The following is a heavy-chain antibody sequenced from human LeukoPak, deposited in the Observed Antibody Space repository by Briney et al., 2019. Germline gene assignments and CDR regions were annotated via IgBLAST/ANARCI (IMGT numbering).Heavy chain of an antibody. Sequence: GGSLRPSCAASGFTFSSYSMNWVRQALGKGLEWVSSISSSSSYIYYADSVKGRFTISRDNAKNSLYLQMNSLRAEDTAVYYCARDYRWLPFDYWGQGTLVTVSS. CDR3: ARDYRWLPFDY. J-gene: IGHJ4*02. D-gene: IGHD5-24*01. V-gene: IGHV3-21*01. CDR2: ISSSSSYI. CDR1: GFTFSSYS.